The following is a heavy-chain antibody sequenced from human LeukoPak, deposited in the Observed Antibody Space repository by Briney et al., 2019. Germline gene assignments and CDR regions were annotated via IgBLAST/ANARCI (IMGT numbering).Heavy chain of an antibody. CDR2: IYYSGST. J-gene: IGHJ4*02. V-gene: IGHV4-39*07. CDR3: ARAPYGDYFDY. D-gene: IGHD4-17*01. Sequence: KPSETLSLTCTVSGGSISSSSYYWGWIRQPPGKGLEWIGSIYYSGSTYYNPSLKSRVTISVDTSKNQFSLKLSSVTAADTAVYYCARAPYGDYFDYWGQGTLVTVSS. CDR1: GGSISSSSYY.